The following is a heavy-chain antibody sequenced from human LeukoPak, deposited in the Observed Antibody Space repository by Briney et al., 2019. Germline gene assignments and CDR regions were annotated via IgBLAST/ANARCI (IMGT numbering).Heavy chain of an antibody. J-gene: IGHJ2*01. V-gene: IGHV3-21*01. CDR3: AREERDGYNYYWYFDL. CDR1: GFTSSTYT. CDR2: ISSSSIYI. D-gene: IGHD5-24*01. Sequence: GGSLRLSCEVSGFTSSTYTMNWVRQAPGKGLEWVTTISSSSIYIYYADSVKGRFTISRDNAKNSLYLQISSLRAEDTAMYYCAREERDGYNYYWYFDLWGRGTLVTVSS.